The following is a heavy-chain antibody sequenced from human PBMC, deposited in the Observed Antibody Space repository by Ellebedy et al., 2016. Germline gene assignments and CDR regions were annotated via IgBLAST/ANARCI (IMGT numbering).Heavy chain of an antibody. D-gene: IGHD1-26*01. CDR3: ARAPYSGSPCQDY. CDR1: GFTFSGHW. J-gene: IGHJ4*02. CDR2: IDTDGTST. Sequence: GGSLRLXXTASGFTFSGHWMHWVRQAPGKGLVWVSRIDTDGTSTSYADSVKGRFTISRDNAKNTVYLQMNSLRAEDTAVYYCARAPYSGSPCQDYWGQGALVTVSS. V-gene: IGHV3-74*01.